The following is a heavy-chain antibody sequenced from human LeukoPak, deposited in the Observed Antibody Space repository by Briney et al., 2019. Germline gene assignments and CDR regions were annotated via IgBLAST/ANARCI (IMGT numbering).Heavy chain of an antibody. D-gene: IGHD2-2*02. CDR3: ARLGIRRYCSSTSCYKGVDY. Sequence: SSETLSLTCTVSGGSISSSSYYWGWIRQPPGKGLEWIGSIYYSGSTYYNPSLKSRVTISVDTSKNQFSLKLSSVTAADTAVYYCARLGIRRYCSSTSCYKGVDYWGQGTLVTVSS. V-gene: IGHV4-39*01. J-gene: IGHJ4*02. CDR2: IYYSGST. CDR1: GGSISSSSYY.